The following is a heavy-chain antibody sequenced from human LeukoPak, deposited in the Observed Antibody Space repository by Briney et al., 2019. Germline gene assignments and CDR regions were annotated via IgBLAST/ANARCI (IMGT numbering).Heavy chain of an antibody. V-gene: IGHV1-8*01. Sequence: ASVKVSCKASGYTFTNYDINWVRQATGQGLEWMGWMNPNSGNTAYAQKFQGRVSMTGDTSISTAYMELSSLKSEDTAVYYCARDREYSSPRGEFKYWGQGTLVTVSS. CDR1: GYTFTNYD. J-gene: IGHJ4*02. CDR3: ARDREYSSPRGEFKY. D-gene: IGHD3-22*01. CDR2: MNPNSGNT.